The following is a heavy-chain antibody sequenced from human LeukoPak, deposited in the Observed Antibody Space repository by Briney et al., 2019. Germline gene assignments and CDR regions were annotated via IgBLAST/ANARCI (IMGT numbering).Heavy chain of an antibody. CDR2: IYYSGST. CDR3: ARATYDFWSGYTPHGMDV. J-gene: IGHJ6*02. Sequence: SQTLSLTCTVSGGSISSGDYYWSWSRQPPGKGLEWIGYIYYSGSTYYNPSLKSRVTISVDTSKNQFSLKLSSVTAADTAVYYCARATYDFWSGYTPHGMDVWGQGTTVTVSS. CDR1: GGSISSGDYY. V-gene: IGHV4-30-4*01. D-gene: IGHD3-3*01.